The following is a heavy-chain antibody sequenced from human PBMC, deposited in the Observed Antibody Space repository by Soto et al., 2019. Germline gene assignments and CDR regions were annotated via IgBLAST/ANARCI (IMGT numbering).Heavy chain of an antibody. Sequence: GGSLRLSCAASGFTFSSYWMSWVRQAPGKGLEWVANIKQYGSEKYYVDSVKGRFTISRDNAKNSLYLQMNSLRAEDTAVYYCAIVGATTEIDAFDIWGQGTMVTVSS. D-gene: IGHD1-26*01. V-gene: IGHV3-7*01. CDR2: IKQYGSEK. CDR1: GFTFSSYW. CDR3: AIVGATTEIDAFDI. J-gene: IGHJ3*02.